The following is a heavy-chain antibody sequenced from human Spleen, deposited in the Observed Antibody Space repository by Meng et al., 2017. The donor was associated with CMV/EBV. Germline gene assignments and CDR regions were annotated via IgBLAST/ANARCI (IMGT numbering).Heavy chain of an antibody. CDR3: ARGDRLITIFGEWNWFDP. D-gene: IGHD3-3*01. CDR1: TFSSYT. V-gene: IGHV1-69*02. Sequence: TFSSYTISWVRQAPGQGLEWMGRIIPILGIANYVHKFQGRVTITADKSTSTAYMELSSLRSEDTAVYYCARGDRLITIFGEWNWFDPWGQGTLVTVSS. CDR2: IIPILGIA. J-gene: IGHJ5*02.